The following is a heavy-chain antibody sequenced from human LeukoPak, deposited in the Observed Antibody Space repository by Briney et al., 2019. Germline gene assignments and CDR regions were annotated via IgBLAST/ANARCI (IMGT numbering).Heavy chain of an antibody. Sequence: GGPLRLSCAASGFIFSSSAMHWVRQAPGKGRECAAFIQSDGNYKHYSDSVKGRFTISRDNSKNTLYLEMNSLRVVDTGVYYCATHCSGTTCHRDYWGQGALVTVSS. CDR2: IQSDGNYK. CDR1: GFIFSSSA. J-gene: IGHJ4*02. D-gene: IGHD2-2*01. CDR3: ATHCSGTTCHRDY. V-gene: IGHV3-30*02.